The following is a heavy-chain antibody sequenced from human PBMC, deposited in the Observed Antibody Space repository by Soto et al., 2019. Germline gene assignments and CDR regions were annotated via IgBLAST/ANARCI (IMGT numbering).Heavy chain of an antibody. CDR3: TVGYSYGFPFDY. CDR2: ISYDGSNK. V-gene: IGHV3-30*03. J-gene: IGHJ4*02. D-gene: IGHD5-18*01. Sequence: GSLRLSCAASGFTFSSYGMHWVRQAPGKGLEWVAVISYDGSNKYYADSVKGRFTISRDNSKNTLYLQMSSLRAEDTAVYYCTVGYSYGFPFDYWGQGTLVTVSS. CDR1: GFTFSSYG.